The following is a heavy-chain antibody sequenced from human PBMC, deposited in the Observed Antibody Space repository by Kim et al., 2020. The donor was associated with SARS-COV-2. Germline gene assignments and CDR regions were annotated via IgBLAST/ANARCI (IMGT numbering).Heavy chain of an antibody. V-gene: IGHV3-15*01. J-gene: IGHJ6*02. Sequence: GRLTISRDDSKNALYLQMNSLKTEDTAVYYCTTDPPLVGATYYYYYGMDVWGQGTTVTVSS. D-gene: IGHD1-26*01. CDR3: TTDPPLVGATYYYYYGMDV.